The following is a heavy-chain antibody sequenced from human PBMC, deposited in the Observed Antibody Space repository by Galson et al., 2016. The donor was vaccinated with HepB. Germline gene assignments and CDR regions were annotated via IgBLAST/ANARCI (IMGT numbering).Heavy chain of an antibody. CDR2: ISYDGSNK. Sequence: SLRLSCAASEFTFSRYGMYWVRQAPAKGLEWVALISYDGSNKYYADSVKGRFTISRDNSKNTLYLQMNSLRAEDTAVYYCAKEGCYYDSSGCGFDYWGQGTLVTVSS. D-gene: IGHD3-22*01. CDR3: AKEGCYYDSSGCGFDY. V-gene: IGHV3-30*18. CDR1: EFTFSRYG. J-gene: IGHJ4*02.